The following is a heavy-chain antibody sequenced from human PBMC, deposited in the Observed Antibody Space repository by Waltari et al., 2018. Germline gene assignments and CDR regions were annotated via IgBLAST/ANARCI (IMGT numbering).Heavy chain of an antibody. V-gene: IGHV4-39*07. J-gene: IGHJ3*02. CDR1: GGSISSSSYY. Sequence: QLQLQESGPGLVKPSETLSLTCTVSGGSISSSSYYWGWIRQPPGKGLEWIGSIYYSGGTYSNPSLKSRVTISVDTSKNQFSLKLSSVTAADTAVYYCARVGQLPGDAFDIWGQGTMVTVSS. D-gene: IGHD1-26*01. CDR2: IYYSGGT. CDR3: ARVGQLPGDAFDI.